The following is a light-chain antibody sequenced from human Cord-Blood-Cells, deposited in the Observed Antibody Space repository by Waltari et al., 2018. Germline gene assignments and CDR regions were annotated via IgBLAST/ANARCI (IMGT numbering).Light chain of an antibody. V-gene: IGLV3-19*01. CDR3: NSRDSSGNHPWV. J-gene: IGLJ3*02. CDR2: GKN. CDR1: RLRSYY. Sequence: SSELTQDPAVSVALGQTVRITCQGDRLRSYYASWYPQKPGQAPVLVIYGKNNRPSGIPDRFSGSSSGNTASLTITGAQAEDEADYYCNSRDSSGNHPWVFGGGTKLTVL.